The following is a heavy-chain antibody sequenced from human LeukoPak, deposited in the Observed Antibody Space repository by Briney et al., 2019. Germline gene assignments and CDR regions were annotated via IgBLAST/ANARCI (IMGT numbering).Heavy chain of an antibody. CDR3: ARGVVVVPAAIAPPYYYYGMDV. V-gene: IGHV1-69*13. Sequence: SVKVSCKASGGTFSSYAISWVRQAPGQGLEWMGGIIPIFGTANYAQKFQGRATITADESTSTAYMELSSLRSEDTAVYYCARGVVVVPAAIAPPYYYYGMDVWGQGTTVTVS. J-gene: IGHJ6*02. CDR2: IIPIFGTA. CDR1: GGTFSSYA. D-gene: IGHD2-2*02.